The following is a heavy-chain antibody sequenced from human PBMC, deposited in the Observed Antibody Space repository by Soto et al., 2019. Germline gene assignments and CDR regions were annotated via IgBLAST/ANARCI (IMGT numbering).Heavy chain of an antibody. CDR3: VRGKFWFDP. J-gene: IGHJ5*02. CDR1: GYTFTSYE. Sequence: DSVKVSCKTSGYTFTSYEINWVRQATGQGLEWMGWMNSNTGNIGYAQKFQGRVTMTRNTSISTAYMELSSLRSEDTAVYYCVRGKFWFDPWGQGTVVTVSS. CDR2: MNSNTGNI. V-gene: IGHV1-8*01.